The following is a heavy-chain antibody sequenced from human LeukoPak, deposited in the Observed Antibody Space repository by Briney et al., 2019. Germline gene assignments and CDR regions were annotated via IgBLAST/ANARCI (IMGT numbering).Heavy chain of an antibody. J-gene: IGHJ4*02. V-gene: IGHV3-53*01. Sequence: GGSLRLSCAASGFTVSSNYMSWVRQAPGKGLEWVSVIFSGGSSSYADSAQGRFTISRDTSKNTLYFQMNSLRAEDTAVYYCARSPHTGSYLFFDYWGQGTLVTVSS. CDR1: GFTVSSNY. D-gene: IGHD1-26*01. CDR2: IFSGGSS. CDR3: ARSPHTGSYLFFDY.